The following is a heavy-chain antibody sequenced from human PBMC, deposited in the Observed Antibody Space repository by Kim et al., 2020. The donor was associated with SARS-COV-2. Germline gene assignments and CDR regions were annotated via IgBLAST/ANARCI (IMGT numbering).Heavy chain of an antibody. J-gene: IGHJ4*02. CDR2: IYYSGST. D-gene: IGHD4-4*01. CDR1: GGSISSSSYY. V-gene: IGHV4-39*01. Sequence: SETLSLTCTVSGGSISSSSYYWGWIRQPPGKGLEWIGSIYYSGSTYYNPSLKSRVTISVDTSKNQFSLKLSSVTAADTAVYYCARRGATITFDYWGQGTLITVSS. CDR3: ARRGATITFDY.